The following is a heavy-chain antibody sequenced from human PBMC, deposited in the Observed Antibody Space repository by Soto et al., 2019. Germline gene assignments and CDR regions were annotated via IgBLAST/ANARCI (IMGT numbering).Heavy chain of an antibody. CDR2: MNPNRGNT. CDR3: AREKTSYGMDV. V-gene: IGHV1-8*01. CDR1: GYTFTGYE. Sequence: QVQLVQSGAEVKKPGASVKVSCKASGYTFTGYEINWVRQATGQGLEWMVCMNPNRGNTGYAQKFQGRVTMTRNTSISTAYMELSSLRSEDTAVYYCAREKTSYGMDVWGQGTTVTVSS. J-gene: IGHJ6*02.